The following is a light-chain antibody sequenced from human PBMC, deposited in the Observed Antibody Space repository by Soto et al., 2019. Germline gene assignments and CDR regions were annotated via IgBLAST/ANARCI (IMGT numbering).Light chain of an antibody. CDR1: SSNIGSTT. CDR3: AAWDDSLNGRSV. V-gene: IGLV1-44*01. CDR2: SNN. J-gene: IGLJ1*01. Sequence: QSVLTQPPSASGTPGQRVTISCSGSSSNIGSTTVNWYQQLPGTAPKLLIYSNNQRPSGVPDRFSGSKSGTSASLAISGLQSEDEADYYCAAWDDSLNGRSVFGTGTKLTVL.